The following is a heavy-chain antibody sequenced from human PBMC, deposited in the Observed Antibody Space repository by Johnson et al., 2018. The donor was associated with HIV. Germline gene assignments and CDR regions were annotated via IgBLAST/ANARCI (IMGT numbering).Heavy chain of an antibody. D-gene: IGHD5-24*01. J-gene: IGHJ3*02. Sequence: QVQLVESGGGVVQPGRSLRLSCAASGFTFSNYGMPWVRQAPGKGLEWVAVIWFDGSNKYYADSVKGRFTISRDNSKNTLYLQMNSLRAEDTAVYYCAKVLGEMATFDAFDIWGQGAMVTVSS. CDR1: GFTFSNYG. V-gene: IGHV3-33*06. CDR3: AKVLGEMATFDAFDI. CDR2: IWFDGSNK.